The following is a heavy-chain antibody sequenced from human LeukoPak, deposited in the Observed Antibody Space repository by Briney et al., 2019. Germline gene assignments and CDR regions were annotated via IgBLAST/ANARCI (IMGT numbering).Heavy chain of an antibody. J-gene: IGHJ4*02. CDR3: ARGYSGSYGRFDY. CDR1: GGSISSSNW. D-gene: IGHD1-26*01. Sequence: SGTLSLTCAVSGGSISSSNWWSWVRQPPGKGLEWIGYIYYSGSTSYNPSLKSRVTISVDTSKNQFSLKLSSVTAADTAVYYCARGYSGSYGRFDYRGQGTLVTVSS. V-gene: IGHV4-4*02. CDR2: IYYSGST.